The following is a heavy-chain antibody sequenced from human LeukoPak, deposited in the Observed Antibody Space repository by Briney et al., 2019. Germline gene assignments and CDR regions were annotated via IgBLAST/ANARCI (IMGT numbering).Heavy chain of an antibody. CDR2: ISGDGGST. CDR1: GFTFNSYL. V-gene: IGHV3-23*01. J-gene: IGHJ4*02. Sequence: GGSLRLSCAASGFTFNSYLMSWVRQAPGKGLVWVSFISGDGGSTFYADSVKGRFIISRDNSRNTLYLQMSSLRAEDTAVYYCAKDRPGSFDYWSQGTLVTVSS. D-gene: IGHD1-26*01. CDR3: AKDRPGSFDY.